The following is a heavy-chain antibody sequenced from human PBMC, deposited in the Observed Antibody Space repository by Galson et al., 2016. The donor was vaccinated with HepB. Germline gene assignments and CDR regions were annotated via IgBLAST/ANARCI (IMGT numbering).Heavy chain of an antibody. CDR2: ISGSGSTI. J-gene: IGHJ6*02. Sequence: SLRLSCAASGFTFSTYDLSWVRQAPGKGLEWVSYISGSGSTIYYADSVKGRFTISRDSAKKSLYLQMNSLRVEDTGIYYCARWGRYDLLTHYALDVWGQGTTVTVSS. CDR3: ARWGRYDLLTHYALDV. V-gene: IGHV3-48*03. D-gene: IGHD3-9*01. CDR1: GFTFSTYD.